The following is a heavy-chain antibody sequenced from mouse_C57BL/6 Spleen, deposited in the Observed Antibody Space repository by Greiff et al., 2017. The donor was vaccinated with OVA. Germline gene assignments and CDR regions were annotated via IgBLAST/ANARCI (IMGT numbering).Heavy chain of an antibody. CDR1: GYSITSGYY. Sequence: EVKLVESGPGLVKPSQSLSLTCSVTGYSITSGYYWNWIRQFPGNKLEWMGYISYDGSNNYNPSLKNRISITRDTSKNQFFLKLNSVTTEDTATYYCARDYYGSIAYWGQGTLVTVSA. J-gene: IGHJ3*01. D-gene: IGHD1-1*01. CDR3: ARDYYGSIAY. V-gene: IGHV3-6*01. CDR2: ISYDGSN.